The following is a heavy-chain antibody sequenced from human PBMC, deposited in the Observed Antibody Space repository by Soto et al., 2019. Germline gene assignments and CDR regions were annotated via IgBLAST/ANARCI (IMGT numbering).Heavy chain of an antibody. CDR3: ARGKSSSWLYNWFDP. D-gene: IGHD6-13*01. CDR2: IYSGGST. CDR1: GFTVSSNY. J-gene: IGHJ5*02. V-gene: IGHV3-66*01. Sequence: EVQLVESGGGLVQPGGSLSLSCAASGFTVSSNYMSWVRQAPGKGLQWVSVIYSGGSTYYADSVKGRFTNSRDNSKNTLYLQMNSLRAEDTAVYYCARGKSSSWLYNWFDPWGQGTLVTVSS.